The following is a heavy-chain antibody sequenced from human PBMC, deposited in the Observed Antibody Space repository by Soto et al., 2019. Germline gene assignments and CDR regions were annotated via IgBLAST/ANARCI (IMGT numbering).Heavy chain of an antibody. CDR1: GFSLSTSGVG. CDR2: IYWDDSY. D-gene: IGHD4-17*01. J-gene: IGHJ4*02. CDR3: AHKGYGDYPLDY. Sequence: QITLKESGPTLVKPTQTLTLTCTFSGFSLSTSGVGLGWIRQPPGKAPEWLAVIYWDDSYHYSPSLRSRLTITKDTSKNQVVLTRTNMDPVDTAAYYCAHKGYGDYPLDYWGQGTLVTVSS. V-gene: IGHV2-5*02.